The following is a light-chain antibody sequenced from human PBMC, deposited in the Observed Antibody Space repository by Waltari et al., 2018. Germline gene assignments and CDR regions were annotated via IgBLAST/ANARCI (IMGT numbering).Light chain of an antibody. CDR3: QQYHESPPIT. Sequence: EKVMTQSPATLSVSPGERATVSCRASQSISSQLAWYQQKPGQAPRLLIYGASTRATGIPARFSGSGSGTEFTLTISSLQSEDFAVYFCQQYHESPPITFGPGTKVDIK. J-gene: IGKJ3*01. CDR1: QSISSQ. V-gene: IGKV3-15*01. CDR2: GAS.